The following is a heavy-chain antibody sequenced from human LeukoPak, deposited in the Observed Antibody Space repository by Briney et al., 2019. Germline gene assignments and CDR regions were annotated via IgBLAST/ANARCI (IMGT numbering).Heavy chain of an antibody. V-gene: IGHV3-53*01. D-gene: IGHD1-26*01. CDR3: AKDRGSYYAFDY. CDR2: IYSGGST. Sequence: GGSLRLSCAASGFAFSSNYMSWVRQAPGKGLEWVSVIYSGGSTYYADSVKGRFTISRDNSKNTLYLQMNSLRAEDTAVYYCAKDRGSYYAFDYWGQGTLVTVSS. CDR1: GFAFSSNY. J-gene: IGHJ4*02.